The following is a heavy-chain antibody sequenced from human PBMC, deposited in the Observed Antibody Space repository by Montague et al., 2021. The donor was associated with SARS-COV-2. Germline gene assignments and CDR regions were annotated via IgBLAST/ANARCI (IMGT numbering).Heavy chain of an antibody. CDR1: SGPLSAYY. D-gene: IGHD3-16*01. Sequence: SETLSLTCGVDSGPLSAYYWSWVRQPPGKGLEWIGEIHPYGHTSYNPSLMSRVTLSLGTSSNPFSLKLTSVTAADTAVYYYARGLDHNKGGDYWGQGILVIVSS. CDR3: ARGLDHNKGGDY. J-gene: IGHJ4*02. V-gene: IGHV4-34*01. CDR2: IHPYGHT.